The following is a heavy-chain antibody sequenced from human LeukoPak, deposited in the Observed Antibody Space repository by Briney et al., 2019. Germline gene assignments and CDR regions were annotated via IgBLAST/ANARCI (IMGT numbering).Heavy chain of an antibody. V-gene: IGHV4-59*01. Sequence: PSETLSLTCTVSGGSISSYYWSWIRQPPGKGLDWIGYIYYSGSTNYNPSLKSRVTISVDTSKNQFSLKLSSVTAADTAVYYCARDWAYYDILTGYSDDAFDIWGQGTMVTVSS. CDR2: IYYSGST. J-gene: IGHJ3*02. CDR3: ARDWAYYDILTGYSDDAFDI. D-gene: IGHD3-9*01. CDR1: GGSISSYY.